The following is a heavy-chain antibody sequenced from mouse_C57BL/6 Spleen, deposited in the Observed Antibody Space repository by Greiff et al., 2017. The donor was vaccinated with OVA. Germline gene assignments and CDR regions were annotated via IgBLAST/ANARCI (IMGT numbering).Heavy chain of an antibody. D-gene: IGHD1-1*01. J-gene: IGHJ2*01. CDR2: IYPGDGDT. CDR1: GYAFSSSW. CDR3: ARGESYTTLVENYFDY. V-gene: IGHV1-82*01. Sequence: QVQLKESGPELVKPGASVKISCKASGYAFSSSWMNWVKQRPGKGLEWIGRIYPGDGDTNYNGKFKGKATLTADKSSSTAYMQLSSLTYEDSAVYFCARGESYTTLVENYFDYWGQGTTLTFSS.